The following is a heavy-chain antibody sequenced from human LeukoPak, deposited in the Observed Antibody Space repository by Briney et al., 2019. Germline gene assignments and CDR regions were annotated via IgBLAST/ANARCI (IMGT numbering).Heavy chain of an antibody. V-gene: IGHV1-8*03. J-gene: IGHJ4*02. CDR2: MNPNSGNT. D-gene: IGHD5-12*01. CDR1: GYTFTSYD. Sequence: ASVKVSCKASGYTFTSYDINWVGQATGQGLEWMGWMNPNSGNTDYAQKFQGRFTITINTSISTAYMELSSLGSEDTAVYYCARAFGGHDEWYYFDYWGQGTLVTVSS. CDR3: ARAFGGHDEWYYFDY.